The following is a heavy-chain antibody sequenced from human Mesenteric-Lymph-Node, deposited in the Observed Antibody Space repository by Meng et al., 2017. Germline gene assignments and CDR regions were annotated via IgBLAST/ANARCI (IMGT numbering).Heavy chain of an antibody. V-gene: IGHV4-59*01. CDR2: ISHIVRT. J-gene: IGHJ3*02. CDR3: SRRPYVNADDTSGLGYDAFDM. CDR1: GGPISGYF. D-gene: IGHD3-16*01. Sequence: SETLSLTCSAPGGPISGYFWSWFPQPPGKGLEWIGYISHIVRTNYNSSLKSPVTISIDTSKNQFSLKLSSVTAADTAVYYCSRRPYVNADDTSGLGYDAFDMWGQGTMVTVSS.